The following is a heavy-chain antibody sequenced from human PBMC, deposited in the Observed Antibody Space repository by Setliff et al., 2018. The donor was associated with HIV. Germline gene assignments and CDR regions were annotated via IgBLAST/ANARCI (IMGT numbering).Heavy chain of an antibody. CDR1: GFAFDDYG. V-gene: IGHV3-20*04. CDR2: MNWNGGNI. D-gene: IGHD2-8*02. J-gene: IGHJ4*02. Sequence: GGSLRLSCAASGFAFDDYGMGWVRQVPGKGLEWVSGMNWNGGNIRYADSVKGRFTISRDNSKNIVYLQMNSLRDEDTAVYYCAKDRNWDPPYWFDYWGQGTLVTVSS. CDR3: AKDRNWDPPYWFDY.